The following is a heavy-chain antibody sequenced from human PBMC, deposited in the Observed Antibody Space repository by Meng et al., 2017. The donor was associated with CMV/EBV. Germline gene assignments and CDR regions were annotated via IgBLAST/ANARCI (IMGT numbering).Heavy chain of an antibody. V-gene: IGHV3-21*01. CDR3: ARDYGSGKDY. J-gene: IGHJ4*02. Sequence: EVQLVESGGGLVKPGGSLSLSCAASGFPFSSYSMNWVRQAPGKGLEWVSSISSSSSYIYYADSVKGRFTISRDNAKNSLYLQMNSLRAEDTAVYYCARDYGSGKDYWGQGTLVTVSS. CDR2: ISSSSSYI. CDR1: GFPFSSYS. D-gene: IGHD3-10*01.